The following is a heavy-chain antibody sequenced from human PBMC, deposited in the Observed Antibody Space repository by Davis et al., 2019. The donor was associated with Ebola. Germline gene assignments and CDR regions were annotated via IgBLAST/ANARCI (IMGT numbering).Heavy chain of an antibody. CDR1: GFTFSSYA. J-gene: IGHJ6*03. V-gene: IGHV3-23*01. Sequence: PGGSLRLSCAASGFTFSSYAMSWVRQAPGKGLEWVSAISGSGGSTYYADSVKGRFTISRDNSKNTLYLQMSSLRAEDTAVYYCATLGITIFGVVISYMDVWGKGTTVTVSS. D-gene: IGHD3-3*01. CDR3: ATLGITIFGVVISYMDV. CDR2: ISGSGGST.